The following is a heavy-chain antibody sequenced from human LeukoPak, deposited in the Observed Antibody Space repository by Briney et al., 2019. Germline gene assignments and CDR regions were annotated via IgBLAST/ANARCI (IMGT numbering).Heavy chain of an antibody. CDR1: GYTFTSYA. Sequence: GASVKVSCKASGYTFTSYATHWVRQAPGQRLEWMGWINAGNGNTKYSQKFQGRVTITRDTSASTAYMELSSLRSEDTAVYYCARDGLVPGQWLVPFDYWGQGTLVTVSS. CDR3: ARDGLVPGQWLVPFDY. V-gene: IGHV1-3*01. D-gene: IGHD6-19*01. CDR2: INAGNGNT. J-gene: IGHJ4*02.